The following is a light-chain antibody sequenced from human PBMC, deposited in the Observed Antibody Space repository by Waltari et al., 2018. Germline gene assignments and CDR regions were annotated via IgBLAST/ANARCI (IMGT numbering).Light chain of an antibody. Sequence: QSALTQPASVSGSPGQSITISCTGTSSDVGAYDYVSWYQQYPGKAPQLVIHDVSSRPSGTSDRFSGSKSGNTASLIIPGLQADDEADYYCSSYTASRHYVFGTGTKVTVL. J-gene: IGLJ1*01. CDR1: SSDVGAYDY. V-gene: IGLV2-14*03. CDR3: SSYTASRHYV. CDR2: DVS.